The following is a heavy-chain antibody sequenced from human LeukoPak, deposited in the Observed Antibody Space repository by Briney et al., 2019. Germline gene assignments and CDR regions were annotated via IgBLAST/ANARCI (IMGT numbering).Heavy chain of an antibody. Sequence: SQTLSLTCAISGDSVSSNSAAWNWIRQSPSRGLEWLGRTYYRSKWYNDYAVSVKSRITINPDTSKNQFSLQLNSVTPEDTAVYYCARASDQGYSGYDAFDIWGQGTMVTVSS. J-gene: IGHJ3*02. CDR3: ARASDQGYSGYDAFDI. D-gene: IGHD5-12*01. CDR2: TYYRSKWYN. CDR1: GDSVSSNSAA. V-gene: IGHV6-1*01.